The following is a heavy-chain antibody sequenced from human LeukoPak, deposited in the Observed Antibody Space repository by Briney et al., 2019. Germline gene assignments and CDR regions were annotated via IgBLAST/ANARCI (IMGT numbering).Heavy chain of an antibody. CDR2: ISGSGGST. CDR1: GLTSSTYA. V-gene: IGHV3-23*01. D-gene: IGHD3-10*01. Sequence: GGSLRDSCAESGLTSSTYAMTGVRQAPGKGLEWVSAISGSGGSTYYADSVKGRFTISRDNSKNTLYLQMNSLTAEDTAVYYWATPLRYSGSGIYYDNAFELWGRGTMVTVSS. CDR3: ATPLRYSGSGIYYDNAFEL. J-gene: IGHJ3*01.